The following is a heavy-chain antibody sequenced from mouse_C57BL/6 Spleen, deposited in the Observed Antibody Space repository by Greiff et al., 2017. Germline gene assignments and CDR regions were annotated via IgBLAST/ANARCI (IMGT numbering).Heavy chain of an antibody. V-gene: IGHV14-4*01. CDR1: GFNIKDDY. CDR3: TGNYAMDY. CDR2: IDPENGDT. Sequence: VQLKESGAELVRPGASVKLSCTASGFNIKDDYMHWVKQRPEPGLEWIGWIDPENGDTEYASKFQGKATITADTSSNTAYLQLSSLTSEDTAVYYCTGNYAMDYWGQGTSVTVSS. J-gene: IGHJ4*01.